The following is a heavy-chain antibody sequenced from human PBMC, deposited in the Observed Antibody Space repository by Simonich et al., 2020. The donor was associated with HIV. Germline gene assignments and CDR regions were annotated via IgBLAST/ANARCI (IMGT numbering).Heavy chain of an antibody. Sequence: QVQLQQWGAGLLKPSETLSLTCAVYVRPFTAYYWTWIRQPPGKGLELIGDINHRENTNYNPSLKSRLTISIDTSKNQFSLKLTSVTAADTAVYYCARGRKITGTYKWFDPWGQGTLVTVSS. CDR3: ARGRKITGTYKWFDP. D-gene: IGHD1-7*01. CDR2: INHRENT. V-gene: IGHV4-34*02. J-gene: IGHJ5*02. CDR1: VRPFTAYY.